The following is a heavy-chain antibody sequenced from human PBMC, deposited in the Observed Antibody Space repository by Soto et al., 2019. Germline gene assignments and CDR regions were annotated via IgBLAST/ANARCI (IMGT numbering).Heavy chain of an antibody. CDR1: GGSISSYY. CDR3: ARGGGYDFWSGYPSFDH. Sequence: QVQLQESGPGLVKPSETLSLTCTVSGGSISSYYWSWIRQPPGKGLEWIGCIYYSGSTNYNPSLKSRATISVDTSKNQFSLKLSSVTAADTAVYYCARGGGYDFWSGYPSFDHWGQGTLVTVSS. D-gene: IGHD3-3*01. CDR2: IYYSGST. V-gene: IGHV4-59*01. J-gene: IGHJ4*02.